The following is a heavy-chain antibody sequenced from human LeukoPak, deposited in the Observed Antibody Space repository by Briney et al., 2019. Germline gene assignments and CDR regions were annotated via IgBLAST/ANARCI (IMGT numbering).Heavy chain of an antibody. CDR1: GYTFTDYA. D-gene: IGHD2-15*01. CDR2: INGGNGNT. Sequence: GASVKVSCKASGYTFTDYAIHWVRQAPGQSLEWMGWINGGNGNTKYSQKFQARVTITRDTSANTAYMELSSLGSEDTTIYYCARDPYPPGYCSGGSCYDYYGMDVWGQGTTVTVSS. V-gene: IGHV1-3*01. CDR3: ARDPYPPGYCSGGSCYDYYGMDV. J-gene: IGHJ6*02.